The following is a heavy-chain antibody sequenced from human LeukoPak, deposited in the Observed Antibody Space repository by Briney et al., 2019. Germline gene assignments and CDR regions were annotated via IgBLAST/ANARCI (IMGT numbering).Heavy chain of an antibody. CDR1: GYTFTSNA. CDR3: ARGRIAAAVYNYYGMDV. V-gene: IGHV7-4-1*02. J-gene: IGHJ6*02. D-gene: IGHD6-13*01. CDR2: INTNTGNP. Sequence: ASVKVSCKASGYTFTSNAMNWVRQAPGQGLEWMGWINTNTGNPTYAQGFTGRFVFSLDTSVSTAYLQISSLKAEDTAVYYCARGRIAAAVYNYYGMDVWGQGTTVTVSS.